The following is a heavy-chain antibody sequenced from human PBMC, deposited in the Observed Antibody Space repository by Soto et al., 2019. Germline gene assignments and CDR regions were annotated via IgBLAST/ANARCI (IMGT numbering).Heavy chain of an antibody. CDR3: TSGPPTSTLYHFAY. D-gene: IGHD2-8*01. CDR2: LFGGGST. J-gene: IGHJ4*02. V-gene: IGHV3-53*01. CDR1: GFIVSGNY. Sequence: GGSLRLSCAASGFIVSGNYMSWVRQAPGKGLEWVSVLFGGGSTYYADSVKGRFTISRDNFKNTLYLQMNSLRAEDTAVYYCTSGPPTSTLYHFAYWGQGTLGTVS.